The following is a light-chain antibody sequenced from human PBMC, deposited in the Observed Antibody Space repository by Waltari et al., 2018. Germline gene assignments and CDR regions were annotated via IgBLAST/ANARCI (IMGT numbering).Light chain of an antibody. CDR2: EAS. V-gene: IGKV3-15*01. J-gene: IGKJ5*01. Sequence: EIVMTQSPATLSVSPGERVTLSCRASESVHSNISWYQQKPGQALRLLNYEASTRATGIPARFRGSESGTRFTVTISGLQSDVFAVYYCKKCNRWPPITFGQGTRLEIK. CDR1: ESVHSN. CDR3: KKCNRWPPIT.